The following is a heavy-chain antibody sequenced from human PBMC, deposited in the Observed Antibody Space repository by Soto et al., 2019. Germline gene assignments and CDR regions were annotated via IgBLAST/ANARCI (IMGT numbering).Heavy chain of an antibody. CDR3: ARELGQLAPSPLDY. D-gene: IGHD6-6*01. CDR1: GFTFSSYA. Sequence: GGSLRLSCAASGFTFSSYAMHWVRQAPGKGLEWVAVISYDGSNKYYADSVKGRFTISRDNSKNTLYLQMNSLRAEDTAVYYCARELGQLAPSPLDYWGQGTLVTVSS. V-gene: IGHV3-30-3*01. CDR2: ISYDGSNK. J-gene: IGHJ4*02.